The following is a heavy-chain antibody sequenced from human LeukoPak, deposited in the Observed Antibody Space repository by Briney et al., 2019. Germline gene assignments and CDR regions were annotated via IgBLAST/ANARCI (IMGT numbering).Heavy chain of an antibody. CDR2: ISWNSGSI. J-gene: IGHJ4*02. V-gene: IGHV3-9*01. CDR1: GFTFDDYA. CDR3: AAMGSNYGI. D-gene: IGHD1-26*01. Sequence: PGGSLRLSCAASGFTFDDYAMHWVRQAPGKGLEWVSGISWNSGSIGYADSVKGRFTISRDNAKNSLYLQMNSLRAEDTALYYCAAMGSNYGIWGQGTLVTVSS.